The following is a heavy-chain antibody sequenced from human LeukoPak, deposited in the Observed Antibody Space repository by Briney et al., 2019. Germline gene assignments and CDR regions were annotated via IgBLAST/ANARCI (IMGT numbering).Heavy chain of an antibody. CDR1: GFTFSSYW. J-gene: IGHJ4*02. V-gene: IGHV3-7*03. CDR3: AREGVYCSSTSCYGILDYFDY. D-gene: IGHD2-2*01. CDR2: TKQVGSEK. Sequence: GGSLRPSFAALGFTFSSYWMSCVRQAPRKGLEWVANTKQVGSEKYYVDSVKGRFTISRDKAKNSLYLQMNSLRGEDTAVYYCAREGVYCSSTSCYGILDYFDYWGQGTLVTVSS.